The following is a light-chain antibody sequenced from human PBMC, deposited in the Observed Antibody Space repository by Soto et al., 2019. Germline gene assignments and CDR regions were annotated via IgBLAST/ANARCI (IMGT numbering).Light chain of an antibody. CDR2: GAS. CDR3: QQYNNWPQT. V-gene: IGKV3-15*01. Sequence: EIVMTQSPATLSVSPWERATLSCRASQSVSSNLAWYQQKPGQDPRLLIYGASTRATGIPARFSGSGSGTEFTLTISSLQSEEFAVYYCQQYNNWPQTFGQGTKVEIK. J-gene: IGKJ1*01. CDR1: QSVSSN.